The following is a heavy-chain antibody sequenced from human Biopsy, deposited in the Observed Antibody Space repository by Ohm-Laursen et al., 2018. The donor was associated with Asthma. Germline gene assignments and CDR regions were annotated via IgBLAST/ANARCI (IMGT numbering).Heavy chain of an antibody. CDR1: GGSVSTGSSY. Sequence: SETLSLTCTVSGGSVSTGSSYWSWIRQPPGKGLEWLGYFHYNGSDNYNPSLKSRVTISVDTSKNQFSLRLNSVTAADTAVYYCARGPNYHGSGRAPIGMDVWGQGTTVTVSS. V-gene: IGHV4-61*01. J-gene: IGHJ6*02. CDR3: ARGPNYHGSGRAPIGMDV. D-gene: IGHD3-10*01. CDR2: FHYNGSD.